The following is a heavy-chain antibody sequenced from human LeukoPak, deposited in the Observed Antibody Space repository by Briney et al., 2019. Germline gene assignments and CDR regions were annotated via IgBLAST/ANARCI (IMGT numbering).Heavy chain of an antibody. D-gene: IGHD3-3*01. Sequence: SETLSLTCAVYGGSFSGYYWSWIRQPPGKGLEWIGEINHSGSTNYNPSLKSRVTISVDTSKNQFSLKLSSVTAADTAVYYCAKPEWSGYSHFDYWGQGTLVTVSS. V-gene: IGHV4-34*01. CDR1: GGSFSGYY. CDR3: AKPEWSGYSHFDY. CDR2: INHSGST. J-gene: IGHJ4*02.